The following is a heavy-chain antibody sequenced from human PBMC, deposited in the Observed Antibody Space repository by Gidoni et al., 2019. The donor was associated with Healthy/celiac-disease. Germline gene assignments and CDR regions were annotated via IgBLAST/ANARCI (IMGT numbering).Heavy chain of an antibody. Sequence: QVQLVESGGGVVQPGRSLRLSCAASGFTFSSYGMHWVRQAPGKGLEWVAVIWYDGSNKYYADSVKGRFTISRDNSKNTLYLQMNSLRAEDTAVYYCARGVPYYYDSSGYYPFDYWGQGTLVTVSS. D-gene: IGHD3-22*01. CDR2: IWYDGSNK. J-gene: IGHJ4*02. CDR1: GFTFSSYG. V-gene: IGHV3-33*01. CDR3: ARGVPYYYDSSGYYPFDY.